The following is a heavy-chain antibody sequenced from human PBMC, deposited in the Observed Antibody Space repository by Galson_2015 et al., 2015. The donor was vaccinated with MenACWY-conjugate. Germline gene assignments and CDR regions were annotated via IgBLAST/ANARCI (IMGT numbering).Heavy chain of an antibody. V-gene: IGHV3-74*01. CDR3: AKGRTGFGNFER. D-gene: IGHD3-10*01. CDR2: ISNDGSDT. Sequence: SLRLSCAASGFTFSNDSMPWVRQAQGKGLEWVSRISNDGSDTYYADSVQGRFTISRDNAKNTLYLEMNSLSSEDTAVYYCAKGRTGFGNFERWGQGALVTVSS. CDR1: GFTFSNDS. J-gene: IGHJ4*02.